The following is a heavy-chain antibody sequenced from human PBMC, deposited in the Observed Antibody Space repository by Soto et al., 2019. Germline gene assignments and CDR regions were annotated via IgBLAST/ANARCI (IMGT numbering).Heavy chain of an antibody. CDR1: GFTFRNYA. D-gene: IGHD2-2*01. CDR2: IHGDGAGT. CDR3: AKDSIMRSCISDPFDI. Sequence: GGSLRLSCAASGFTFRNYAMNWVRQVPGKGLEWVSFIHGDGAGTYYADSVKGRFTVSRDNSKNTLYLQMDSLRADDTALYYCAKDSIMRSCISDPFDIWGQGTMVTVSS. V-gene: IGHV3-23*01. J-gene: IGHJ3*02.